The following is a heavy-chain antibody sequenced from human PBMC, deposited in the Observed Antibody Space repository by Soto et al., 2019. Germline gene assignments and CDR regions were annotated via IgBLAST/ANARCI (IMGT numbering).Heavy chain of an antibody. V-gene: IGHV1-8*01. D-gene: IGHD3-10*01. Sequence: QVQLVQSGAEVRKPGASVKVSCKASGDTFTTYAINWVRQATGHGLEWMGWINPNSGNIGYAQRFQGRVTMTRDTASRTAYMEVSSLRSDDTAVYYCARGRASGSYYLLDYWGQGTLVTVSS. CDR1: GDTFTTYA. CDR2: INPNSGNI. CDR3: ARGRASGSYYLLDY. J-gene: IGHJ4*02.